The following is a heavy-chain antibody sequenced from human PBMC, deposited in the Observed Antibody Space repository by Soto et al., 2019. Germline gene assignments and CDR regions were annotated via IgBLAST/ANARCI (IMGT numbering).Heavy chain of an antibody. CDR3: AKLLASGGAFDI. V-gene: IGHV1-69*01. J-gene: IGHJ3*02. Sequence: QVQLVQSGAEVNKPGSSDKVSCKASGGTFSNYAISWVRQAPGQGREWMGGIIPIFGTANYALKFQGRVTIPADECTRTAYLELSSFGSEDTAVYYCAKLLASGGAFDILGQGTMVTVSS. CDR2: IIPIFGTA. CDR1: GGTFSNYA. D-gene: IGHD2-15*01.